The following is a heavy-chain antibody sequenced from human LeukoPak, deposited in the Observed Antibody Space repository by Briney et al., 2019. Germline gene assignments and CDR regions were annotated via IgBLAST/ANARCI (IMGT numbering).Heavy chain of an antibody. CDR2: INPNSGRT. J-gene: IGHJ6*03. D-gene: IGHD3-9*01. Sequence: LVASVTVSCKASGYTFTGYYMHWVRQAPGHGLEWMGWINPNSGRTNYAQKFQGRVTMTRDTSISTAYMELSRLRSDDTAVYYCARDYHYDILTGYPRVYYYYMDVWGKGTTVTISS. V-gene: IGHV1-2*03. CDR3: ARDYHYDILTGYPRVYYYYMDV. CDR1: GYTFTGYY.